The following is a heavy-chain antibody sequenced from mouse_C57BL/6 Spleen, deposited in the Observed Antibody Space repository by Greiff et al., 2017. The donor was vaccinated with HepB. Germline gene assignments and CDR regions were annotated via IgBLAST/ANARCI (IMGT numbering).Heavy chain of an antibody. J-gene: IGHJ2*01. V-gene: IGHV14-3*01. CDR2: IDPANGNT. CDR3: ARSYYSNYEDYFDY. Sequence: VQLQQSGAELARPGASVKLSCKASGYTFTSYGISWVKQRTGQGLEWIGRIDPANGNTKYAPKFQGKATITADTSSNTAYLQLSSLTSEDTAIYYCARSYYSNYEDYFDYWGQGTTLTVSS. CDR1: GYTFTSYG. D-gene: IGHD2-5*01.